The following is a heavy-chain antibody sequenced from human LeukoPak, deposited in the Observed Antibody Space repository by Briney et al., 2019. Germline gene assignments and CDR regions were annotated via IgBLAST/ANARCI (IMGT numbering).Heavy chain of an antibody. CDR1: GYTFTSYF. D-gene: IGHD2-15*01. CDR2: INPSDGST. Sequence: GASVKVSCKASGYTFTSYFIHWVRQAPGQGLEWMGIINPSDGSTSYAQNFRGRVTMTRDTSTSTVYMLLSSLRSEDTAVYYCARVKRGGGYCSGGSCYSGPFDYWGQGTLVTVSS. J-gene: IGHJ4*02. V-gene: IGHV1-46*01. CDR3: ARVKRGGGYCSGGSCYSGPFDY.